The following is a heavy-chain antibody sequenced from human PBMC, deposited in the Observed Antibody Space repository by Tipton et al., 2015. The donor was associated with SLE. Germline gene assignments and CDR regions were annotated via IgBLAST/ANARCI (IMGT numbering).Heavy chain of an antibody. CDR2: IHYSGST. Sequence: TLSLTCIVSGGSISSYYWSWIRQPPGKGLEWIGYIHYSGSTNYNPSLKSRVTISFDMSKNQVSLKLNSVTAADTAVYYCARKPNAEYYFDYWGQGTLVTVSS. J-gene: IGHJ4*02. D-gene: IGHD6-6*01. V-gene: IGHV4-59*08. CDR1: GGSISSYY. CDR3: ARKPNAEYYFDY.